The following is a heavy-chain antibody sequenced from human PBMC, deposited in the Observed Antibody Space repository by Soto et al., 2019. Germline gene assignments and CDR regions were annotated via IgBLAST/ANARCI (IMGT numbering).Heavy chain of an antibody. CDR1: GFSLTTSGVG. Sequence: QITLKESGPTLVKPTQTLTLTCTFSGFSLTTSGVGVGWIRQPPGKALEWLALIYWDDDKRDSPSLKIRLTIPKDTSKIQMVLTMTYMDPADTATYFCAHRTSTVTWWFDPWVQGTLVTVSS. V-gene: IGHV2-5*02. J-gene: IGHJ5*02. D-gene: IGHD4-17*01. CDR3: AHRTSTVTWWFDP. CDR2: IYWDDDK.